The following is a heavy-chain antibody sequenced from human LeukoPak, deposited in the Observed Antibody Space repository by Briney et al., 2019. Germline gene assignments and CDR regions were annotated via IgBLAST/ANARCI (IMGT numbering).Heavy chain of an antibody. CDR1: GFTFSSYS. Sequence: NPGGSLRLSCAASGFTFSSYSMNWVRQAPGKGLEWVSSISSSSSYIYYADSVKGRVTISRDNAKTSLYLQMNSLRAEDTAVYYCAREPAGGSMIVVLWGQGTLVTVSS. J-gene: IGHJ4*02. CDR2: ISSSSSYI. V-gene: IGHV3-21*01. D-gene: IGHD3-22*01. CDR3: AREPAGGSMIVVL.